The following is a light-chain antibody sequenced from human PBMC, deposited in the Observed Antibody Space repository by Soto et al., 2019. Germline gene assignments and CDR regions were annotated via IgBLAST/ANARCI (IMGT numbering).Light chain of an antibody. CDR2: GAS. CDR3: QQYNKWPPYT. CDR1: QSVSSN. Sequence: EIVMTQSPATLSVSPGERATLSCRASQSVSSNLAWYQQKPGQAPRLLICGASTRATGIPARFSGSGSGTEFTLTISSLQSEDFAVYYCQQYNKWPPYTFGQGTKLEIK. V-gene: IGKV3-15*01. J-gene: IGKJ2*01.